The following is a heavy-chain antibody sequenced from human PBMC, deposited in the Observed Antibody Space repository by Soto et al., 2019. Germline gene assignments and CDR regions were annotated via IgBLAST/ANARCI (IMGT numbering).Heavy chain of an antibody. V-gene: IGHV4-61*01. Sequence: SETLSLTCTVSGDSVSTDNYYSTWIRQPPVKGLEWIGYIYSSGSTNYNPSLKSRVTISLDTSSNQFSLKLTSVTAADTAVYYCARDIRGYSPDFDYWGQGTLVTVSS. J-gene: IGHJ4*02. D-gene: IGHD5-18*01. CDR2: IYSSGST. CDR1: GDSVSTDNYY. CDR3: ARDIRGYSPDFDY.